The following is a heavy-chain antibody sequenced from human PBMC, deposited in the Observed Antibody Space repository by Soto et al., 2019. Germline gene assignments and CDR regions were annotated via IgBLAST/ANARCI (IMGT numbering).Heavy chain of an antibody. Sequence: EVQLVESGGGLVQPGGSLRLSCAASGFIFSSYDMNWVRQAPGKGLEWVSYISSSTSTKYYADTVKGRFTISREKAKNSLYLQMNSLRDEDTAVYYCARGAVAGDYWGQGTLVTVSS. CDR1: GFIFSSYD. V-gene: IGHV3-48*02. D-gene: IGHD6-19*01. CDR2: ISSSTSTK. J-gene: IGHJ4*02. CDR3: ARGAVAGDY.